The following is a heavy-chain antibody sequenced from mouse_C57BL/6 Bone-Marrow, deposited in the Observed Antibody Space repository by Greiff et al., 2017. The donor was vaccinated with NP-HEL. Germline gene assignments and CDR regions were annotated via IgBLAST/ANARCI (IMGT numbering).Heavy chain of an antibody. CDR3: ARQRDYYSIYYAMDY. J-gene: IGHJ4*01. CDR1: GFTFSDYY. V-gene: IGHV5-12*01. D-gene: IGHD2-5*01. CDR2: ISNGGGST. Sequence: EVQLQESGGGLVQPGGSLKLSCAASGFTFSDYYMYWVRQTPEKRLEWVAYISNGGGSTYYPDTVKGRFTISRDNAKNTLYLQMSRLKSEDTAMYYCARQRDYYSIYYAMDYWGQGTSVTVSS.